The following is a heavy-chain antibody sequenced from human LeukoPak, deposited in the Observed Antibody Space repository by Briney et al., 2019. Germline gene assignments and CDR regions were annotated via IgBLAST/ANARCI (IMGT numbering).Heavy chain of an antibody. V-gene: IGHV5-51*01. CDR1: GYSFTSYW. J-gene: IGHJ3*02. Sequence: GESLKISCKGSGYSFTSYWIAWVRQMPGKGLEWMGIIYPGDSDTRYSPSFQGQVTISADKSISTAYLQWSSLKASDTAMYYCARPQGAARLRDAFDIWGQGTMVTVSS. CDR2: IYPGDSDT. D-gene: IGHD6-6*01. CDR3: ARPQGAARLRDAFDI.